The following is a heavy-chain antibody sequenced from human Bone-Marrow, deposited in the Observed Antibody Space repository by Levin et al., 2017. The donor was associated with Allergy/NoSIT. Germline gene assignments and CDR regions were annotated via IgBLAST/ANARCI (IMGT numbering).Heavy chain of an antibody. D-gene: IGHD4-17*01. J-gene: IGHJ6*03. CDR1: GFIFADYA. CDR2: LDGSSGKT. CDR3: AKAGTTVMLDYSYLDV. Sequence: GGSLRLSCRISGFIFADYAMNWVRQAPGRGLEWVSSLDGSSGKTHYADSVKGRFTISREYSKNTLFLQMNSLRVEDTVRYYCAKAGTTVMLDYSYLDVWGEGTAVTVSS. V-gene: IGHV3-23*01.